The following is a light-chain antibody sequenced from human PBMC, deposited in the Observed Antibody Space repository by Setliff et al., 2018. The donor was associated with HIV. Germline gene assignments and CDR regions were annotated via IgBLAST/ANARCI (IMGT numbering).Light chain of an antibody. CDR1: SSNIGAGYD. CDR2: DNS. Sequence: QSVLTQPPSVSGAPGQRVTISCTGTSSNIGAGYDVHWYQQVPGTVPKLLIYDNSNRPPGVPDQSSGSKSGTSASLAVTGLQAEDEADYYCQSYDSSLSGYVFGTGTKV. V-gene: IGLV1-40*01. J-gene: IGLJ1*01. CDR3: QSYDSSLSGYV.